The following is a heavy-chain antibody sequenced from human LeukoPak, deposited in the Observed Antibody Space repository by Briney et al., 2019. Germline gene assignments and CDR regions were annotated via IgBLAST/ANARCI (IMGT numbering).Heavy chain of an antibody. V-gene: IGHV1-69*05. J-gene: IGHJ4*02. Sequence: SVKVSCKASGGTFSSYAISWVRQAPGHGLDWMGGIIPIFGTANYEQKFQGRGTITTDESTSAAYMELSSLRSEDTAVYYCAREGDYGDYVSFDYWGQGTLVTVSS. CDR1: GGTFSSYA. D-gene: IGHD4-17*01. CDR2: IIPIFGTA. CDR3: AREGDYGDYVSFDY.